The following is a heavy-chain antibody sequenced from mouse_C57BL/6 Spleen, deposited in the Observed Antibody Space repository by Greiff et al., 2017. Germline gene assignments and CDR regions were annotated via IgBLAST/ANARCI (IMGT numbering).Heavy chain of an antibody. D-gene: IGHD2-3*01. CDR2: INPYNGGT. CDR1: GYTFTDYY. V-gene: IGHV1-19*01. J-gene: IGHJ4*01. CDR3: ARSYDGSYYAMDY. Sequence: EVQLQQSGPVLVKPGASVKMSCKASGYTFTDYYMNWVKQSHGKSLEWIGVINPYNGGTSYNQKFKGKATLTVDKSSSTAYMELNSLTSEDSAVYYCARSYDGSYYAMDYWGQGTSVTVSS.